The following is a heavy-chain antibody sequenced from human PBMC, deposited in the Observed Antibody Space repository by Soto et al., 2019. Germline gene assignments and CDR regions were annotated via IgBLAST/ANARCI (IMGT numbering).Heavy chain of an antibody. CDR3: AIVSGHYDILTGYYRGDFFDY. V-gene: IGHV4-31*03. CDR1: GGSISSGGYY. Sequence: QVQLQESGPGLVKPSQTLSLTCTVSGGSISSGGYYWSWIRQHPGKGLEWIGYIYYSGSTYYNQSRKSRVTISVDTSKNQFSLKLSSVTAADTAVYYCAIVSGHYDILTGYYRGDFFDYWGQGTLVTVSS. CDR2: IYYSGST. J-gene: IGHJ4*02. D-gene: IGHD3-9*01.